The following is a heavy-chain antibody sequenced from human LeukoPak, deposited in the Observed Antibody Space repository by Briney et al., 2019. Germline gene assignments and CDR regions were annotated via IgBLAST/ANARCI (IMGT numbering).Heavy chain of an antibody. D-gene: IGHD5-24*01. J-gene: IGHJ6*03. CDR3: ARVRDPYYYYMDV. CDR1: GGSISSYY. CDR2: IYHRGTT. V-gene: IGHV4-59*12. Sequence: PSETLSLTCTVSGGSISSYYWNWIRQPPGKGLEWIGYIYHRGTTYYNPSLESRVTISVDRSKNQFSLKLSSVTAADTAMFYCARVRDPYYYYMDVWGKGTTVTVSS.